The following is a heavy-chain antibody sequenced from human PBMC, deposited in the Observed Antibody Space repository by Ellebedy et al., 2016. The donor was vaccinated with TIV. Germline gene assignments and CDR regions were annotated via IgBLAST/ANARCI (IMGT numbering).Heavy chain of an antibody. Sequence: SETLSLTCTVSGGSISSYYWSWIRQPAGEGLEWIGRIYTSGSTNYNPSLKSRVTMSVDTSKNQFSLKLSSVTAADTAVYYCARMTTVVTHAWFNPWGQGTLVTVSS. D-gene: IGHD4-23*01. CDR2: IYTSGST. J-gene: IGHJ5*02. CDR1: GGSISSYY. CDR3: ARMTTVVTHAWFNP. V-gene: IGHV4-4*07.